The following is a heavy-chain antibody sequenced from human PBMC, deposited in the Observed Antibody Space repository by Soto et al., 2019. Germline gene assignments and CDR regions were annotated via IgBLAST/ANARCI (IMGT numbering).Heavy chain of an antibody. V-gene: IGHV4-34*01. CDR1: GGSFSGYY. J-gene: IGHJ4*02. D-gene: IGHD1-20*01. CDR2: INHSGST. CDR3: ARGRTLITGTSLDY. Sequence: SETLSLTCAVYGGSFSGYYWTWIRQPPGKGLEWIGEINHSGSTNYKPSLRSRVTISVDTSKNQLSLKVNSVTAADTAVYYCARGRTLITGTSLDYWGQGTLVTDS.